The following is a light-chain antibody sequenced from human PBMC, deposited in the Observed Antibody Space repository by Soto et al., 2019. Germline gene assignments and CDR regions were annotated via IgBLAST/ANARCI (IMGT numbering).Light chain of an antibody. CDR1: SNDIGGFKY. V-gene: IGLV2-8*01. J-gene: IGLJ1*01. CDR2: GVT. CDR3: SSYAGNNISLV. Sequence: QSALTQPPSASGSPGQSVTISCSGTSNDIGGFKYVSWYQQHPGKAPKLMIYGVTERPSGVPDRFSGSKSGNTASLTVSGLQAEDEADYYCSSYAGNNISLVFGTGTKATVL.